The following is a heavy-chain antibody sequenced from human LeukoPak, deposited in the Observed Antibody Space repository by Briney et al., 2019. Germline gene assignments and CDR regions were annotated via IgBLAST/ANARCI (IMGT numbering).Heavy chain of an antibody. CDR2: IRYDGSNK. D-gene: IGHD3-3*01. Sequence: GGSLRLSCAASGFTFSSYGMHWVRQAPGNGLEWVTFIRYDGSNKYYADSVKGRFTISRDNSKNTLYLQMNSLRAEDTAVYYCGKFSYDFWSGYSFGYWGQGTLVTVSS. CDR3: GKFSYDFWSGYSFGY. V-gene: IGHV3-30*02. J-gene: IGHJ4*02. CDR1: GFTFSSYG.